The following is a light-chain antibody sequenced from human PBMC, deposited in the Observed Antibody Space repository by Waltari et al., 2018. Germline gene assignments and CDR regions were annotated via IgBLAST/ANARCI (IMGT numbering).Light chain of an antibody. J-gene: IGLJ2*01. CDR1: SRDIGCYAY. Sequence: QPDLTQPASVSGSPGQSIPISCTGSSRDIGCYAYVSWYQQHPGKAPKLIIYDVTKRPSGISSRFSGSKSGNTASLTISGLQAEDEADYYCSSYTTNKTPVIGGGTKVTVL. V-gene: IGLV2-14*03. CDR3: SSYTTNKTPV. CDR2: DVT.